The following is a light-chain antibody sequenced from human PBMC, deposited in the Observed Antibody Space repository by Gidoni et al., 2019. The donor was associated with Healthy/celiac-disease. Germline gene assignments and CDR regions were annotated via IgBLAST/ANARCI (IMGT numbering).Light chain of an antibody. J-gene: IGKJ1*01. V-gene: IGKV3-15*01. CDR3: QQYNNWLTWT. CDR2: GAS. CDR1: QSFSSN. Sequence: EIVMTQSPATLSVSPGERATLSCRASQSFSSNLAWYQQKPGQAPRLLIYGASTRATGIPARCSGSGSGTEFTLTISSLQSEDCAVYYCQQYNNWLTWTFGQGTKVEIK.